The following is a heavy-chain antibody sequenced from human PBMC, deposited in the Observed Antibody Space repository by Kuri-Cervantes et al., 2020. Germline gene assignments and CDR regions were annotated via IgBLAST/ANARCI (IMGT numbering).Heavy chain of an antibody. V-gene: IGHV3-30*18. CDR1: GFTFSSYG. CDR3: AKVLSSGYYWKYYYYGMDV. J-gene: IGHJ6*02. Sequence: GGSLRLSCAASGFTFSSYGMHWVRQDPGKGLEWVAVISYDGSNKYYADSVKGRFTISRDNSENTLYLQMNSLRAEDTAVYYCAKVLSSGYYWKYYYYGMDVWGQGTTVTVSS. CDR2: ISYDGSNK. D-gene: IGHD3-22*01.